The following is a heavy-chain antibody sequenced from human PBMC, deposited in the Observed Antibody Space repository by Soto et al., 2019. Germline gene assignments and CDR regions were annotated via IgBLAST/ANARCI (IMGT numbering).Heavy chain of an antibody. V-gene: IGHV4-39*01. CDR2: IYNSGST. Sequence: SETLSLTSSVSGGSSSGSSNYWGWIRQPPGKGLEWIGSIYNSGSTYYNPSLKSRVTISVDTSKNQFSLKLNSVTAADTAVYYCARHPYCSGGSCYYRPAWFDPWGQGTLVTVSS. CDR3: ARHPYCSGGSCYYRPAWFDP. D-gene: IGHD2-15*01. CDR1: GGSSSGSSNY. J-gene: IGHJ5*02.